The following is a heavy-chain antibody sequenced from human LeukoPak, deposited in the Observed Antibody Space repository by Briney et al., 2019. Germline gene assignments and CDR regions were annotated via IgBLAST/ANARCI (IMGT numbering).Heavy chain of an antibody. CDR1: GFTFSSYG. D-gene: IGHD2-2*01. J-gene: IGHJ6*03. CDR2: ISYDGSNK. Sequence: GGSLRLSCAASGFTFSSYGMHWVRQAPGKGLEWVAVISYDGSNKYYADSVKGRFTISRDNSKNTLYLQMNSLRAEDTAVYYCARDAGYQPYYYMDVWGKGTTVTVSS. V-gene: IGHV3-30*03. CDR3: ARDAGYQPYYYMDV.